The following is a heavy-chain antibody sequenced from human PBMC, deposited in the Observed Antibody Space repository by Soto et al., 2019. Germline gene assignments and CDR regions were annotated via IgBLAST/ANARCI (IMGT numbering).Heavy chain of an antibody. CDR1: GGSISSSSYY. V-gene: IGHV4-39*01. Sequence: QLQLQESGPGLVKPSETLSLTCIVSGGSISSSSYYWGWIRQPPGKGLEWIGSIYYSGSTYYNPSLKSRVTISVDTSKNQFSLKLSSVTAADTALYYCARLRNWNQGSLWRNVESYFDYWGQGTLVTVSS. CDR2: IYYSGST. D-gene: IGHD1-1*01. J-gene: IGHJ4*02. CDR3: ARLRNWNQGSLWRNVESYFDY.